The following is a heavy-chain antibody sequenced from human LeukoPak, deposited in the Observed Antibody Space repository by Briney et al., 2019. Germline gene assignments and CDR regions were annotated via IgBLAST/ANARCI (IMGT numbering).Heavy chain of an antibody. CDR2: IYYTGST. CDR3: ARFSRDAVSTPYYLNY. Sequence: PSETLSLTCSVSGGSISGHYWTWIRQPPGKGLEWIGYIYYTGSTNYNPSLRSRVTISLDTSKNRFSLNLSSATAADTAVYYCARFSRDAVSTPYYLNYWGQGTLVTVSS. D-gene: IGHD5/OR15-5a*01. V-gene: IGHV4-59*11. CDR1: GGSISGHY. J-gene: IGHJ4*02.